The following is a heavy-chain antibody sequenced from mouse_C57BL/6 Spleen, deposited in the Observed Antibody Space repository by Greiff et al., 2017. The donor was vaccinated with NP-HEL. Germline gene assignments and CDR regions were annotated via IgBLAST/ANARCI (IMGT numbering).Heavy chain of an antibody. V-gene: IGHV2-9-1*01. Sequence: VKVVESGPGLVAPSQSLSITCTVSGFSLTSYAISWVRQPPGKGLEWLGVIWTGGGTNYNSALKSRLSISKDNSKSQVFLKMNSLQTDDTARYYCARGTMVTTVYAMDYWGQGTSVTVSS. D-gene: IGHD2-2*01. CDR3: ARGTMVTTVYAMDY. CDR1: GFSLTSYA. J-gene: IGHJ4*01. CDR2: IWTGGGT.